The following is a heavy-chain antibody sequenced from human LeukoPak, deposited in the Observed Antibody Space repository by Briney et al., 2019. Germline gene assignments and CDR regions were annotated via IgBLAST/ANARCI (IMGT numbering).Heavy chain of an antibody. CDR3: AKDSPLSQGRPPYYDY. CDR1: GFTFNNFA. J-gene: IGHJ4*02. CDR2: INGRGDAP. Sequence: PGGSLRLSCAASGFTFNNFAMTWVRQAPGRGREWVSSINGRGDAPFYPASVKGRFTISRDNSKNTVILQLNSLRDGATALYSCAKDSPLSQGRPPYYDYWGQGTLVTVSS. D-gene: IGHD3-16*02. V-gene: IGHV3-23*01.